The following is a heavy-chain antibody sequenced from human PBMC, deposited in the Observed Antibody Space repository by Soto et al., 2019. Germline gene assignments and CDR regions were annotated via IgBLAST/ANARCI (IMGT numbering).Heavy chain of an antibody. CDR1: GGSISSGDYY. CDR3: ARGSRGGYSYGSLLNYYYYYGMDV. J-gene: IGHJ6*02. V-gene: IGHV4-34*01. Sequence: SETLSLTCTVSGGSISSGDYYWSWIRQPPGKGLEWIGEINHSGSTNYNPSLKSRVTISVDTSKNQLSLKLSSVTAADTAVYYCARGSRGGYSYGSLLNYYYYYGMDVWRQGTTVTVSS. CDR2: INHSGST. D-gene: IGHD5-18*01.